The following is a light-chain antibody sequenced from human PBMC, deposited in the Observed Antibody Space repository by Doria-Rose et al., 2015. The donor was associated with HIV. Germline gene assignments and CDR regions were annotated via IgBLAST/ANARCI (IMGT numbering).Light chain of an antibody. CDR3: QQYYDTPS. CDR1: QSLLYTSKNY. V-gene: IGKV4-1*01. Sequence: DIQVTQSPESLGMSLGERATLNCESNQSLLYTSKNYLAWYQQKPGQPPKLLIYWASTRQSGVPAQFSGSGSGTDFTLTISSLEAEDVAVYYCQQYYDTPSFGPGTIVDIK. J-gene: IGKJ3*01. CDR2: WAS.